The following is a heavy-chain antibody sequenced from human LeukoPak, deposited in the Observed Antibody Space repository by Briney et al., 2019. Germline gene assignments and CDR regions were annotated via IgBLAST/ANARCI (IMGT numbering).Heavy chain of an antibody. CDR2: INHSGST. Sequence: SETLSLTCAVYGGSFSGYYWSWIRQPPGKGLEWIGEINHSGSTNYNPSLKSRVTISVDTSKNQFSLKLSSVTAADTAVYYCARRGYDILTGYHYYYYYMDVWGKGTTVTISS. D-gene: IGHD3-9*01. CDR3: ARRGYDILTGYHYYYYYMDV. CDR1: GGSFSGYY. J-gene: IGHJ6*03. V-gene: IGHV4-34*01.